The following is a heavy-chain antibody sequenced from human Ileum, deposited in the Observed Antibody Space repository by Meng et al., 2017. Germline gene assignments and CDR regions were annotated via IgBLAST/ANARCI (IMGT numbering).Heavy chain of an antibody. V-gene: IGHV4-61*08. CDR3: ARDHWGSLDY. CDR2: AST. Sequence: RQESGPGLLRPAGTLPLICTVSGGSVSSDGFQWGWVRQPPGKGLEWIGYASTNYNPSLKSRVTISLDTSKNQFSLELSSVTAADTAVYYCARDHWGSLDYWGQGILVTVSS. CDR1: GGSVSSDGFQ. J-gene: IGHJ4*02. D-gene: IGHD7-27*01.